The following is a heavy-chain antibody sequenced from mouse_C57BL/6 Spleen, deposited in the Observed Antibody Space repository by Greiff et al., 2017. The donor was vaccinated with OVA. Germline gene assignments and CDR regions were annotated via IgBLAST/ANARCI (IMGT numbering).Heavy chain of an antibody. Sequence: EVQLVESGGGLVKPGGSLKLSCAASGFTFSDYGMHWVRQAPEKGLEWVAYISSGSSTIYYADTVKGRFTISRDNAKNTLFLQMTSLRSEDTAMYYCARNYYDYDDAFFDYWGQGTTLTVSS. J-gene: IGHJ2*01. CDR1: GFTFSDYG. D-gene: IGHD2-4*01. V-gene: IGHV5-17*01. CDR3: ARNYYDYDDAFFDY. CDR2: ISSGSSTI.